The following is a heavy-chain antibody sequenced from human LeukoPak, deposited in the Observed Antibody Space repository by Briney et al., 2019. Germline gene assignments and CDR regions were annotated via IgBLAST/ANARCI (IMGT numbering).Heavy chain of an antibody. CDR1: GGSISSGSYY. J-gene: IGHJ4*02. V-gene: IGHV4-39*07. CDR3: ARRAGYVNYYGSGSYRTDY. CDR2: INHSGST. Sequence: PSQTLSLTCTVSGGSISSGSYYWSWIRQPPGKGLEWIGEINHSGSTNYNPSLKSRVTISVDTSKNQFSLKLSSVTAADTAVYYCARRAGYVNYYGSGSYRTDYWGQGTLVTVSS. D-gene: IGHD3-10*01.